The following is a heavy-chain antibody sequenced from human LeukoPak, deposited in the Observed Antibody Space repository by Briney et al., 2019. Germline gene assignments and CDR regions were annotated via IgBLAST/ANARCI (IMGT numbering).Heavy chain of an antibody. D-gene: IGHD6-19*01. CDR2: INHSGST. V-gene: IGHV4-34*01. CDR3: ARTRMAGTGGWFDP. J-gene: IGHJ5*02. Sequence: SETLSLTCAVYGGSFSGYYWSWIRQPPGKGLEWIGEINHSGSTNYNPSLKSRVTISVDTSKNQFSLKLSSVTAADTAVYYCARTRMAGTGGWFDPWGQGTLVTVSS. CDR1: GGSFSGYY.